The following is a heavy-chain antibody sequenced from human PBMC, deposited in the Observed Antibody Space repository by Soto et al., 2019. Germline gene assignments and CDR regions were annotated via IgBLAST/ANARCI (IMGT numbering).Heavy chain of an antibody. CDR2: INHSGST. V-gene: IGHV4-34*01. CDR3: ARLPRVGDGGMDV. D-gene: IGHD3-10*01. Sequence: PSETLSLTCAVYVGSFSGYYWSLIRQPPGKGLEWIGEINHSGSTNYNPSLKSRVTISVDTSKNQFSLKLSSVTAADTAVYYCARLPRVGDGGMDVWGQGTKVTVSS. J-gene: IGHJ6*02. CDR1: VGSFSGYY.